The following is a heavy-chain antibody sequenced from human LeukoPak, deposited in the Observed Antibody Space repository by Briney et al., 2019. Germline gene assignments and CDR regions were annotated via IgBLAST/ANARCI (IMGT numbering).Heavy chain of an antibody. V-gene: IGHV3-66*01. CDR1: GFTVSSNY. D-gene: IGHD6-13*01. J-gene: IGHJ6*04. CDR2: IYSGGST. Sequence: GGSLRLSCAASGFTVSSNYMSWVRQAPGKGLEWVSVIYSGGSTYYADSVKGRFTISRDNSKNTLYLQMNSLRAEDTAVYYCARSSYSSTMDVWGKGTTVTISS. CDR3: ARSSYSSTMDV.